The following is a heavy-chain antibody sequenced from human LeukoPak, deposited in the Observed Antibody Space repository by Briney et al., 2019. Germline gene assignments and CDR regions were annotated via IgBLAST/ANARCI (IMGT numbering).Heavy chain of an antibody. V-gene: IGHV3-30*02. J-gene: IGHJ4*02. CDR2: IQYDGSFK. Sequence: PGGSLRLSCSTSGFTFSFYGMHRVRQAPGKGLEWVAFIQYDGSFKFYADSVHGRFSISRDNSKNTLFLQMNSLRADDTAVYYCAKTSDQLLYSKFDFWGQGTLVTVSS. D-gene: IGHD2-2*02. CDR3: AKTSDQLLYSKFDF. CDR1: GFTFSFYG.